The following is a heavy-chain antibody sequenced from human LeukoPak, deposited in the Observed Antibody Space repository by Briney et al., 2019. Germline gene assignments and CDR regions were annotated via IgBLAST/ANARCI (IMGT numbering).Heavy chain of an antibody. CDR3: ASVGVVDATPYWYFDL. CDR2: IYSGGRT. CDR1: GFTVSSNY. V-gene: IGHV3-66*01. D-gene: IGHD2-15*01. Sequence: GGSLRLSCAASGFTVSSNYMSWVRQAPGKGLEWVSVIYSGGRTYYADSVKGRFTISRDNSKNTLYLQMNSLRAEDTPVYYCASVGVVDATPYWYFDLWGRGTLVTVSS. J-gene: IGHJ2*01.